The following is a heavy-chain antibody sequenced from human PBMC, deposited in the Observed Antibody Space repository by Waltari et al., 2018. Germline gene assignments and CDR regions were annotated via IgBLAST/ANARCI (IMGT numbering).Heavy chain of an antibody. V-gene: IGHV1-2*02. CDR1: GYTFTGYY. Sequence: QVQLVQSGAEVKKPGASVNVSCKASGYTFTGYYVHWVRQAPGQGLEWMGWINPNSGGTNYAQKFQGRVTMTRDTSISTAYLELSRLRSDDTAVYYCARDIMIGRQLLAYWGQGTLVTVSS. D-gene: IGHD3-16*01. J-gene: IGHJ4*02. CDR2: INPNSGGT. CDR3: ARDIMIGRQLLAY.